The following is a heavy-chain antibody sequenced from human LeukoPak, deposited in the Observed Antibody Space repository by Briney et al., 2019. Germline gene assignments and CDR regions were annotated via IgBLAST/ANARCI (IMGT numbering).Heavy chain of an antibody. D-gene: IGHD3-10*01. CDR3: ARGLRPNYYFSMDV. Sequence: GGSLRLSCAASGFTVSSNYMSWVRQAPGKGLEWVSVIYSGGSTYYADSVKGRFTISRDSSKNTLYLQMNSLRAEDTAVYYCARGLRPNYYFSMDVWGQGTTVTVSS. CDR1: GFTVSSNY. V-gene: IGHV3-53*01. CDR2: IYSGGST. J-gene: IGHJ6*02.